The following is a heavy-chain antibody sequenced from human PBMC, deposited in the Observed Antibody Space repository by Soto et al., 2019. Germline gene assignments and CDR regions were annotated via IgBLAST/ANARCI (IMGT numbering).Heavy chain of an antibody. J-gene: IGHJ4*02. CDR3: AKGYGPGSYLFDY. D-gene: IGHD3-10*01. Sequence: GGSLRLSCATSGFTFSTYVTSWVRQAPGQGLEWVSAISGGGDRTSYADSVKGRFTISRDNSKNTLYLRMTSLRADDTAVYYCAKGYGPGSYLFDYWGQGTLVTVSS. CDR1: GFTFSTYV. CDR2: ISGGGDRT. V-gene: IGHV3-23*01.